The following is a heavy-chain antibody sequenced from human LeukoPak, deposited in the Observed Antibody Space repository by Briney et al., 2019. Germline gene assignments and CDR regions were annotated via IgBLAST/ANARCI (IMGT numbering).Heavy chain of an antibody. D-gene: IGHD6-19*01. Sequence: PGGSLRLSCAASGFTVSSNYMTWVRQAPGKGLEWVSVLYSGSSTYYAGSVKGRFIISRDNSKNTLYLQMNSLRVDDTAVYYCAGGSQWLVFWGQGTLVTVSS. CDR3: AGGSQWLVF. CDR2: LYSGSST. V-gene: IGHV3-53*01. J-gene: IGHJ4*02. CDR1: GFTVSSNY.